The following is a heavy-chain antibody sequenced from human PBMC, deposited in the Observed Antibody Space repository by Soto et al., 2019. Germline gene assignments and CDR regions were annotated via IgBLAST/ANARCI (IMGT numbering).Heavy chain of an antibody. V-gene: IGHV3-30-3*01. CDR2: ISYDGSNK. D-gene: IGHD2-21*02. CDR1: GFTFSSYA. J-gene: IGHJ6*02. Sequence: PGGSLRLSCAASGFTFSSYAMHWVRQAPGKGLEWVAVISYDGSNKYYADSVKGRFTISRDNSKNTLYLQMNSLRAEDTAVYYCAREGDSNYYYYYGMDVWGQGTTVTVSS. CDR3: AREGDSNYYYYYGMDV.